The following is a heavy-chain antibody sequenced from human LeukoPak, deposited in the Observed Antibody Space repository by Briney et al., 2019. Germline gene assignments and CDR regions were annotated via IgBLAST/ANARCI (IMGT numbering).Heavy chain of an antibody. V-gene: IGHV1-69*13. Sequence: SVKVSCKASGGTFSSYAISWVRQAPGQGLDWMGGIIPMFGTANYAQKFQGRVTITADESTSTAYMELSSLRSEDTAVYYCATDYYYDSSGFDYWGQGTLVTVSS. D-gene: IGHD3-22*01. CDR3: ATDYYYDSSGFDY. CDR1: GGTFSSYA. CDR2: IIPMFGTA. J-gene: IGHJ4*02.